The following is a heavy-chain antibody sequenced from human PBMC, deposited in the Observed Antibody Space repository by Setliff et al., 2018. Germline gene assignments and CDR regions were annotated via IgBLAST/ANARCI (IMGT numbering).Heavy chain of an antibody. CDR1: GYTFTSYA. Sequence: ASVKVSCKASGYTFTSYAMHWVRQAPGQRLEWMGWINAGNGNTKYSQKFQGRVTITTDTSTSTAYMELSSLRSEDTAVYYCARDGNDSSGYIFDYWGQGTLVTVSS. CDR3: ARDGNDSSGYIFDY. J-gene: IGHJ4*02. V-gene: IGHV1-3*01. D-gene: IGHD3-22*01. CDR2: INAGNGNT.